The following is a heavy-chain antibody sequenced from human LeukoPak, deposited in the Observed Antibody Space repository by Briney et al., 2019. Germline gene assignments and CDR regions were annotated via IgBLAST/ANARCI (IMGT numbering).Heavy chain of an antibody. V-gene: IGHV4-39*07. CDR2: FYCGGST. CDR3: ARPTYYDFYGAMDV. J-gene: IGHJ6*03. Sequence: SETLSLTCSVSGGYDSCSDYWGWIRQPPGKGLEWIVSFYCGGSTYYNPSLKSRVTISVDTSKNQFSLKLSSVTAADTAVYYCARPTYYDFYGAMDVWGKGTTVTVSS. D-gene: IGHD3-3*01. CDR1: GGYDSCSDY.